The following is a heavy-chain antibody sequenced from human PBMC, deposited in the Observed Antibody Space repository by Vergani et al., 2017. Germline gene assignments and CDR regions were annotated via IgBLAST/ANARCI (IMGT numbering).Heavy chain of an antibody. J-gene: IGHJ6*03. CDR3: ARGGDYYDSSGDYYVTGYYYYYMDV. Sequence: QVQLVQSGAEVKKPGASVKVSCKASGYTFTSYGISWVRQAPGQGLEWMGWISAYNGNTNYAQKLQGRVTMTTDTSTSTAYMELRSLRSDDTAVYYCARGGDYYDSSGDYYVTGYYYYYMDVWGKGTTVTVSS. CDR1: GYTFTSYG. V-gene: IGHV1-18*01. CDR2: ISAYNGNT. D-gene: IGHD3-22*01.